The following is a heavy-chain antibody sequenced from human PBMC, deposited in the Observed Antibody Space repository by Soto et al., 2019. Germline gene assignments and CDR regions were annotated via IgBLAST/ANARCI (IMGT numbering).Heavy chain of an antibody. CDR2: ISATGGGT. V-gene: IGHV3-23*01. Sequence: VGSVRLSCAASGFKFSNYAMSWVRQAPGKGLEWVSLISATGGGTYYADSVKGRFTISRDNSHNTLYLQVHSLTAEDTAVYYCAEDRRAGGNSAFYFDFWGQGAQVTVSS. CDR1: GFKFSNYA. J-gene: IGHJ4*02. CDR3: AEDRRAGGNSAFYFDF. D-gene: IGHD3-16*01.